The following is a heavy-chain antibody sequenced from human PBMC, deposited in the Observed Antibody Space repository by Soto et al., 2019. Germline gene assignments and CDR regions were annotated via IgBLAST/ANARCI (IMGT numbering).Heavy chain of an antibody. Sequence: GESLKISCQGSGYRFTSYWIGWVRQMPGKGLEWMGIIYPGDSDTRYSPPFRGLVTFSVDKSRTTFYLTLTSLKASDTAVFYCGRLGVGLNYGVDAWGLGTSVTVSS. J-gene: IGHJ6*02. CDR2: IYPGDSDT. CDR1: GYRFTSYW. D-gene: IGHD3-3*01. V-gene: IGHV5-51*01. CDR3: GRLGVGLNYGVDA.